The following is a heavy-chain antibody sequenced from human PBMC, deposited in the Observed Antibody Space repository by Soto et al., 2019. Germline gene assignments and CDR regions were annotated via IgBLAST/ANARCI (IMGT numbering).Heavy chain of an antibody. D-gene: IGHD3-9*01. CDR1: GFTVSSSY. CDR3: ARGIVLRYFDWSPWGGLEYYGMDV. V-gene: IGHV3-74*01. Sequence: PGGSLRLSCAASGFTVSSSYITWVRHVPGKGLVWVSRINSDGSSTSYADSVKGRFTISRDNAKNTLYLQMNSLRAEDTAVYYCARGIVLRYFDWSPWGGLEYYGMDVWGQGTTVTVSS. J-gene: IGHJ6*02. CDR2: INSDGSST.